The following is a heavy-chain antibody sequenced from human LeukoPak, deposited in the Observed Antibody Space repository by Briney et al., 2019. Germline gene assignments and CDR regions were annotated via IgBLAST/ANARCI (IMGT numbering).Heavy chain of an antibody. Sequence: SETLSLTCTVSGGSISSSSYYWGWIRQPPGKGLEWIGSIYHSGSTYYNPSLKSRVTISVDTSKNQFSLKLSSVTAADTAVYYCAKDLMRDRWFGESWGQGTLVTVSS. CDR1: GGSISSSSYY. V-gene: IGHV4-39*07. D-gene: IGHD3-10*01. J-gene: IGHJ1*01. CDR2: IYHSGST. CDR3: AKDLMRDRWFGES.